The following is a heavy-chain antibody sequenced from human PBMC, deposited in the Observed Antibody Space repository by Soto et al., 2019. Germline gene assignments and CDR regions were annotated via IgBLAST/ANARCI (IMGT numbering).Heavy chain of an antibody. D-gene: IGHD6-13*01. CDR1: GDNVSSNSAA. V-gene: IGHV6-1*01. CDR3: GRAGGGSSWYLSGDRYYFYGMDV. Sequence: QVQLQQSGPALAKPSQTLSLTCAISGDNVSSNSAAWNWIRQSPSRGLEWLGRTYYRSKWYNDYAVSVKSRITINPDTSKNQSLLQLNSVAPEDTAVYYCGRAGGGSSWYLSGDRYYFYGMDVW. CDR2: TYYRSKWYN. J-gene: IGHJ6*01.